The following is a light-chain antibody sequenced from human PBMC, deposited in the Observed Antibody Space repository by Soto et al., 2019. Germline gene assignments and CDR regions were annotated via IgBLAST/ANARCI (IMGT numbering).Light chain of an antibody. CDR3: ASWEDRLNGVV. CDR2: NNN. J-gene: IGLJ2*01. Sequence: QLVLTQPPSASGTPGQRVTISWSGSSSNIGINPVSWYQHLPGTAPKLLIYNNNQRPSGVPDRISGSKSGTSGSLAIGGLQSEDEADAYCASWEDRLNGVVFGGGTKLPVL. V-gene: IGLV1-44*01. CDR1: SSNIGINP.